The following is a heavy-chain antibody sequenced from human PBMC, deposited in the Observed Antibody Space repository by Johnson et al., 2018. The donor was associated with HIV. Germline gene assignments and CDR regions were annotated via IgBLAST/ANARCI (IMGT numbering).Heavy chain of an antibody. CDR2: IKSKTDGGTT. D-gene: IGHD2-15*01. Sequence: VQLVESGGGLVKPGGSLRLSCAASGITFSNAWMSWVRQAPGKGLEWVGRIKSKTDGGTTDYAAPVKGRFTISRDDSKNTLYLQMNSLKTEDTAVYYCTTDYSTPIVVVVAATPDAFDIWGQGTMVTVSS. J-gene: IGHJ3*02. V-gene: IGHV3-15*01. CDR3: TTDYSTPIVVVVAATPDAFDI. CDR1: GITFSNAW.